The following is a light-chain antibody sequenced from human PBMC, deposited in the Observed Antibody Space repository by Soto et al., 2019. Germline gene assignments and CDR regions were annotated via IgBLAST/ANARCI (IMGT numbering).Light chain of an antibody. CDR2: DVS. CDR1: SSDVGGDHNF. Sequence: QSALTQPASVSGSPGQSIAISCTGTSSDVGGDHNFVSWYQQHPGKAPKLIIYDVSNRPSGVSNRFSGPKSGNTASLTISGLQAEDEADYYCSSYTSSSTYVFGTGTKVTVL. V-gene: IGLV2-14*01. J-gene: IGLJ1*01. CDR3: SSYTSSSTYV.